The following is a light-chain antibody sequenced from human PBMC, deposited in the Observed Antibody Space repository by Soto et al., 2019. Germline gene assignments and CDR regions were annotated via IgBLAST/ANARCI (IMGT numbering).Light chain of an antibody. V-gene: IGLV2-14*01. J-gene: IGLJ2*01. CDR2: EVS. CDR3: SSYASTNTVL. CDR1: SRDVGGYNY. Sequence: QSALTQPASVSGSPGQSITISCTRTSRDVGGYNYVSWYQHHPGKTPKLMIFEVSNRPSGVSNRFSGSKSGNTASLTISGLQDEDEADYYCSSYASTNTVLFGGGTKLTVL.